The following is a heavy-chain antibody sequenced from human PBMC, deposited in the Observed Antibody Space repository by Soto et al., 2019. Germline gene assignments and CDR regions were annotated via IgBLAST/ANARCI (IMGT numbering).Heavy chain of an antibody. V-gene: IGHV3-30*18. CDR1: GFTFRTSG. CDR2: ISYEGSSK. CDR3: AKEIAVAGDPFYYFGLDV. D-gene: IGHD6-13*01. J-gene: IGHJ6*02. Sequence: QVQLVESGGCVVQPGRSLRLSCAASGFTFRTSGMHWVRQAPGKGLEWVGFISYEGSSKYYADSVKGRFTIARDNSKNTLYLQMSSLRGEDTAVYYCAKEIAVAGDPFYYFGLDVWGQGNTVTVSS.